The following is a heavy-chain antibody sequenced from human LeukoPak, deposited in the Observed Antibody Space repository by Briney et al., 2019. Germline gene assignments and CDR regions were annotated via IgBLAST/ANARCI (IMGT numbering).Heavy chain of an antibody. CDR2: ISGSGDST. V-gene: IGHV3-23*01. D-gene: IGHD3-9*01. Sequence: GGSLRLSCAASGFTFSSYAMSWVRQAPGKGLEWVSAISGSGDSTYYAGSSSVKGRFTISRDNSKNTLYLQMNSLRAEDTAIYYCAKVYDFLTGPGYWGQGTLVTVSS. CDR3: AKVYDFLTGPGY. J-gene: IGHJ4*02. CDR1: GFTFSSYA.